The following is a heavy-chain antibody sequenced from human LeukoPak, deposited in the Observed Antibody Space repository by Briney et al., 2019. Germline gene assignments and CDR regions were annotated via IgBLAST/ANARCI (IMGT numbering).Heavy chain of an antibody. CDR2: IKQDGSEK. CDR3: AREDYDSSGYYPEYFQH. Sequence: GGSLRLSCAASGFTFSSYWMSRVRQAPGKGLEWVANIKQDGSEKYYVDSVKGRFTISRDNAKNSLYLQMNSLRAEDTAVYYCAREDYDSSGYYPEYFQHWGQGTLVTVSS. V-gene: IGHV3-7*01. J-gene: IGHJ1*01. CDR1: GFTFSSYW. D-gene: IGHD3-22*01.